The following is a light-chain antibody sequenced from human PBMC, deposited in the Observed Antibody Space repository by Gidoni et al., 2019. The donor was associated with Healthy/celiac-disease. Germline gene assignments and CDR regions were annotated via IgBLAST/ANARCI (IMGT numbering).Light chain of an antibody. V-gene: IGLV1-36*01. CDR3: AAWDDSLNAVV. Sequence: QSVLTPPPSVSEAPRQRVTISCSGSSSTIGNNAVNWYQQLPGKAPKLLIYYDDLLPSGVSDRFSGSKSGTSASLAISGLQSEDEADYYCAAWDDSLNAVVFGGGTKLTVL. CDR2: YDD. CDR1: SSTIGNNA. J-gene: IGLJ2*01.